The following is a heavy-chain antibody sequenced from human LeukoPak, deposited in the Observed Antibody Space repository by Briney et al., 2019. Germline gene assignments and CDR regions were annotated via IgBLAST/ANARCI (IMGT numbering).Heavy chain of an antibody. D-gene: IGHD2-2*01. J-gene: IGHJ6*02. CDR2: ISSSSSYI. V-gene: IGHV3-21*01. CDR1: GFTFSSYS. Sequence: GGSLRLSCAASGFTFSSYSMNWVRQAPGKGLEWVSSISSSSSYIYYADSVKGRFTISRDNAKNSLYLQMNSLRAEDTAVYYCARDLVVVVPAAVYYGTDVWGQGTTVTVSS. CDR3: ARDLVVVVPAAVYYGTDV.